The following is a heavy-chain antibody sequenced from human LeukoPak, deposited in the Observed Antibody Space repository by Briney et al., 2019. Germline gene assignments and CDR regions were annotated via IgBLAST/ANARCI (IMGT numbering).Heavy chain of an antibody. CDR1: GGSISSYY. CDR2: IYYSGST. D-gene: IGHD3-10*01. CDR3: ARDSVNRWFDP. V-gene: IGHV4-59*01. J-gene: IGHJ5*02. Sequence: SETLSLTCTVSGGSISSYYWSWIRQPPGKGLEWIGYIYYSGSTNYNPSLKSRVTISVGTSKNQFSLKLSSVTAADTAVYYCARDSVNRWFDPWGQGTLVTVSS.